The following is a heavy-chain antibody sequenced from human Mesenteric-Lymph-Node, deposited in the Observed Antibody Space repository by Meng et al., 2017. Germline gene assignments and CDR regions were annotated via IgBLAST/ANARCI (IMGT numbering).Heavy chain of an antibody. CDR3: ARTLLTIRAHIDY. Sequence: QVQLQQWGAGLLKPSETLSLTCAVYGGSFSGYYWSWIRQPPGKGLEWIGEINHSGSTNYNPSLKSRVTISVDTSKNQFSLKLSSVTAADTAVYYCARTLLTIRAHIDYWGQGTLVTVSS. D-gene: IGHD4/OR15-4a*01. V-gene: IGHV4-34*01. CDR1: GGSFSGYY. CDR2: INHSGST. J-gene: IGHJ4*02.